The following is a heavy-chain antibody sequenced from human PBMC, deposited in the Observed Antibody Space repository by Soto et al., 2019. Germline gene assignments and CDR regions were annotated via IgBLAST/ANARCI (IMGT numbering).Heavy chain of an antibody. CDR1: GYTFTNFG. V-gene: IGHV1-18*01. CDR3: ARAGTPSDY. D-gene: IGHD3-10*01. Sequence: QVQLVQSGAEVKKPGASVKVSCKTSGYTFTNFGLSWVRQAPGQGLEWMGWISAYNGNTNYAQNFQGRVTRTTDTATSTAYMELRSLRSHDTAVHYRARAGTPSDYWGQGTLVTVSS. J-gene: IGHJ4*02. CDR2: ISAYNGNT.